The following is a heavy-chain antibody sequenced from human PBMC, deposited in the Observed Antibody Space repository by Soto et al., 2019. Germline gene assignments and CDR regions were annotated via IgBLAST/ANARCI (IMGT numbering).Heavy chain of an antibody. V-gene: IGHV3-53*01. CDR1: GFTVSSNY. J-gene: IGHJ6*02. Sequence: GGSLRLSCAASGFTVSSNYMSWVRQAPGKGLEWVSVIYSGGSTYYADSVKGRFTISRDNSKNTLYLQMNSLRAEDTAVYYCARGSQGHYYYNYDMDVWGQGTTVTVSS. CDR3: ARGSQGHYYYNYDMDV. CDR2: IYSGGST.